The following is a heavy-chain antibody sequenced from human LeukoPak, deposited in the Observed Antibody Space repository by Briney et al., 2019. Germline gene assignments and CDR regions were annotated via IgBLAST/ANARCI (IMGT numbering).Heavy chain of an antibody. V-gene: IGHV4-61*02. J-gene: IGHJ6*03. Sequence: PSQTLSLTCTVSGGSISSGSYYWSWIRQPAGKGLEWIGRIYTSGSTNYNPSLKSRVTISVDTSKNQFSLKLSSVTAADTAVYYCARVVSAAGFLHYYYYYMDVWGKGTTVTISS. D-gene: IGHD6-13*01. CDR1: GGSISSGSYY. CDR2: IYTSGST. CDR3: ARVVSAAGFLHYYYYYMDV.